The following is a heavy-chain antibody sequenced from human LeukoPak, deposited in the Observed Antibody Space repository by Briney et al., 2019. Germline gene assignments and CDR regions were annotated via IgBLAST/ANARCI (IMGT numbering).Heavy chain of an antibody. CDR3: ARGRPTYYCYDSSGHSSFDY. V-gene: IGHV4-59*01. J-gene: IGHJ4*02. CDR2: IYYSGST. CDR1: GGSISNYF. Sequence: PSETLSLTCTVSGGSISNYFWNWIRQPPGKGLEWIGYIYYSGSTNYNPSLKSRVTISVDTSKNQFSLKLSSVTAADTAVYFCARGRPTYYCYDSSGHSSFDYWGQGTLITVSS. D-gene: IGHD3-22*01.